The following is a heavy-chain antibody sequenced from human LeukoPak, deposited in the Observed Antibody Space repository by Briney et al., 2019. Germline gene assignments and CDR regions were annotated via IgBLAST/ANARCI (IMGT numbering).Heavy chain of an antibody. D-gene: IGHD2-15*01. CDR2: IWYDGSNK. V-gene: IGHV3-33*01. CDR3: ARGAYCSGGRCPGAFDI. Sequence: GGSLRLSCAASGFTFSSYAMYWVRQAPGKGLEWVTIIWYDGSNKNYADSVKGRFTISRDNSKNTLYLQMNSLRAEDTAVYYCARGAYCSGGRCPGAFDIWGQGTMVTVSS. CDR1: GFTFSSYA. J-gene: IGHJ3*02.